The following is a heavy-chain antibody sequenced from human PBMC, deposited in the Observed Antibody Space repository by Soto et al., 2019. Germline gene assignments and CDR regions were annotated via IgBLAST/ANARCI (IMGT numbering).Heavy chain of an antibody. J-gene: IGHJ5*02. CDR2: ISGSGGST. CDR1: GFTFSSYA. Sequence: GGSLRLSCAASGFTFSSYAMSWVRQAPGKGLEWVSAISGSGGSTYYADSVKGRFTISRDNSKNTLYLQMNSLRAEDTAVYDCAQGEGLNWFDPWGQGTLVTVSS. CDR3: AQGEGLNWFDP. V-gene: IGHV3-23*01.